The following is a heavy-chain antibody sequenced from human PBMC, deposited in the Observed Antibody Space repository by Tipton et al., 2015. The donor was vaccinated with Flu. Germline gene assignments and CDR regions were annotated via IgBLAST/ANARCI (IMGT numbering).Heavy chain of an antibody. J-gene: IGHJ4*02. CDR3: ARVGDSSVSYGLDY. CDR1: GASVTGSRYY. D-gene: IGHD3-22*01. Sequence: GLVKPSETLSLICTVSGASVTGSRYYWAWIRQPPGKGLECIGTIYDSGRIYYNPSLKSRVIMSLDTSKNHFSLRLSPVTAADTARYYCARVGDSSVSYGLDYWGQGTLVTVSS. V-gene: IGHV4-39*07. CDR2: IYDSGRI.